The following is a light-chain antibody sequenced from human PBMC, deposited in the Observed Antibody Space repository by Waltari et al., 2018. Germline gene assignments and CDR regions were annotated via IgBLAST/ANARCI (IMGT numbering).Light chain of an antibody. CDR1: SSNIGNNY. Sequence: QSVLTQPPSASAAPGQRVPIPCSGGSSNIGNNYVSWYRHFPGTAPKLLIYEDTERPSGIAGRFSGSKSGTSATLDITGLQAGDEADYYCGTWDSSLSGAVFGGGTHLTVL. CDR3: GTWDSSLSGAV. CDR2: EDT. J-gene: IGLJ7*01. V-gene: IGLV1-51*02.